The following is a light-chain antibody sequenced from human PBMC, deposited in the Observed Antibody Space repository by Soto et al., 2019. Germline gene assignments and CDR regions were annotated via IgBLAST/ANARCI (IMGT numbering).Light chain of an antibody. V-gene: IGLV2-14*01. J-gene: IGLJ1*01. CDR1: ASDIGRYNY. CDR2: EVT. Sequence: QSVLTQPPSASGSPGQSVTISCIGTASDIGRYNYVSWYQHHPGKAPKLIIYEVTKRPSGVSSRFSGSKSANTASLTISGLQAEDEADYYCSSYTSSSTLFGTGTKVTVL. CDR3: SSYTSSSTL.